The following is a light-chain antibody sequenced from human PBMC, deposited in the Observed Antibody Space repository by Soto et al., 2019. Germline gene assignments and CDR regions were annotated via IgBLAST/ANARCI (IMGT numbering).Light chain of an antibody. Sequence: QSVLTQPPSASGTPGQRVTISCSGSSSDFGTNYVYWYQQLAGTAPKLLIYSNNPRPSGFPDRFSVSKSGTSASLAISGLRSEDEADYFCAAWDDSLNGPGVFGGGTKVTVL. J-gene: IGLJ3*02. CDR2: SNN. CDR1: SSDFGTNY. V-gene: IGLV1-47*01. CDR3: AAWDDSLNGPGV.